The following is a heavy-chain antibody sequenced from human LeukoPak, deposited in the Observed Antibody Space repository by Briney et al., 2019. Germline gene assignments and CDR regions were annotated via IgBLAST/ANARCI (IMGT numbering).Heavy chain of an antibody. J-gene: IGHJ5*02. CDR3: ATCNAYSRWFDP. CDR1: GGSISSSSYY. V-gene: IGHV4-39*01. D-gene: IGHD4-11*01. CDR2: IYYSGST. Sequence: SETLSLTCTVSGGSISSSSYYWGWIRQPPGKGLEWIGTIYYSGSTYYNPSLKSRVTISVDTSKNQFSLKLSSVTAADTAVYYCATCNAYSRWFDPWGQGTLVTVSS.